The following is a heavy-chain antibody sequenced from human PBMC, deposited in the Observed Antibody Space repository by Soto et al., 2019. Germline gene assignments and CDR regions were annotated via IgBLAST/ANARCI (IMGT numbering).Heavy chain of an antibody. CDR1: GDSITSFY. CDR3: ARDREGAVAGTLHY. CDR2: VYYSGST. J-gene: IGHJ4*02. D-gene: IGHD6-19*01. Sequence: QVQLQESGPGLVKPSETLSLTCTVSGDSITSFYWHWIRQPPGMGLESIGYVYYSGSTNYKPSLKSRITISVDTSRNQFSPKLSSVTAADTAVYYCARDREGAVAGTLHYWGQGTLVTVSP. V-gene: IGHV4-59*01.